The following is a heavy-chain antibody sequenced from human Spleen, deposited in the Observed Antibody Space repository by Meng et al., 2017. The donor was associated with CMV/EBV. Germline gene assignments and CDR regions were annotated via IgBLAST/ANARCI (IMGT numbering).Heavy chain of an antibody. Sequence: SETLSLTCSVSGGSVSIATYYWSWIRQSPEKGLEWIGYVYDSGNTRYNPSLKSRAIISVDTSKNQFSLKLTSVTAADTAVYYCAREGTNYYYGMDVWGQGTTVTVSS. CDR3: AREGTNYYYGMDV. J-gene: IGHJ6*02. D-gene: IGHD2-2*01. CDR2: VYDSGNT. V-gene: IGHV4-61*01. CDR1: GGSVSIATYY.